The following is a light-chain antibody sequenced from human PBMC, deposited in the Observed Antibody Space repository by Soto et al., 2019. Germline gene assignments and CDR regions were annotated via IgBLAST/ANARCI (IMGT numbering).Light chain of an antibody. V-gene: IGLV2-14*03. CDR3: ASYTAASTMV. CDR2: DVN. CDR1: RSDIGSRNS. Sequence: QSVLTQPASVSGSLGQSITISCTGTRSDIGSRNSVSWYQHHPGKAPKLMIYDVNIRPSGVSHRFSGSKPGNAASLTISGLQAEDEADYSCASYTAASTMVFGGGTKVTVL. J-gene: IGLJ2*01.